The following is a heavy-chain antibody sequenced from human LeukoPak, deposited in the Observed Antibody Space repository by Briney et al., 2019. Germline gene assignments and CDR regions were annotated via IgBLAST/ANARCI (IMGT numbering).Heavy chain of an antibody. CDR2: ISSDGNNK. Sequence: GGSLRLSCAASGFTFSSYAINWVRQAPGKGLQWVGVISSDGNNKYYGDSVKGRFTISRDNSKNTLYLQMNSLRGEDTAVYYCAKQRVVGATSFDHWGQGTLVTVSS. J-gene: IGHJ4*02. D-gene: IGHD1-26*01. V-gene: IGHV3-30*18. CDR3: AKQRVVGATSFDH. CDR1: GFTFSSYA.